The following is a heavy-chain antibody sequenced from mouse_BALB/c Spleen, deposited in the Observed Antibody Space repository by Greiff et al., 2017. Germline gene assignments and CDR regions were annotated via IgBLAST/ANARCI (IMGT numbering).Heavy chain of an antibody. Sequence: VQVVESGPGLVAPSQSLSITCTVSGFSLTGYGVNWVRQPPGKGLEWLGMIWGDGSTDYNSALKSRLSISKDNSKSQVFLKMNSLQTDDTARYYCAREEGDSSFAYWGQGTLVTVSA. CDR1: GFSLTGYG. V-gene: IGHV2-6-7*01. CDR3: AREEGDSSFAY. J-gene: IGHJ3*01. D-gene: IGHD2-13*01. CDR2: IWGDGST.